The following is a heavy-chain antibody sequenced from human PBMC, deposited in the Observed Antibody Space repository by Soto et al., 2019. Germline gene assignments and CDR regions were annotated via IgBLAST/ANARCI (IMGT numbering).Heavy chain of an antibody. CDR2: IIPIFGTA. J-gene: IGHJ4*02. V-gene: IGHV1-69*13. CDR1: GGTFSSYA. CDR3: ARAPPYYYGSSGLYY. Sequence: ASVKVSCKASGGTFSSYAISWVRQAPGQGLEWMGGIIPIFGTANYAQKFQGRVTITADESTSTAYMELSSLRSEDTAVYYCARAPPYYYGSSGLYYWGQGTLVTVSS. D-gene: IGHD3-22*01.